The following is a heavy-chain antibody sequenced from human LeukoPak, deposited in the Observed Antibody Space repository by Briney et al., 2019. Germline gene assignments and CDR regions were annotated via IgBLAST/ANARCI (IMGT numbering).Heavy chain of an antibody. V-gene: IGHV1-18*01. D-gene: IGHD1-26*01. J-gene: IGHJ4*02. CDR3: ARDLRGSWGPGFDY. Sequence: ASVKVSCKASGYTFTSHGISWVRQAPGQGLDWMGWISAYNGNTNYAQKLQGRVTMTTDTSTSTAYMELRSLRSDDTAVYYCARDLRGSWGPGFDYWGQGTLVTVSS. CDR2: ISAYNGNT. CDR1: GYTFTSHG.